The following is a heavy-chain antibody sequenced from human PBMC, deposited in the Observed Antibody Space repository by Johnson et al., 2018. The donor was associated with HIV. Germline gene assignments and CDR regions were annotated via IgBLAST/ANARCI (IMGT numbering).Heavy chain of an antibody. Sequence: VQLVESGGGVVQPGRSLRLSCAASGFTFSSYAMHWVRQAPGKGLEWVANIEEEGSEKYYVDSVKGRFTISRDNAKKSLFLLMNSLRAEDTAVYYCAREKPRLVQGVLDAFDIWGRGTMVTVSS. CDR3: AREKPRLVQGVLDAFDI. CDR1: GFTFSSYA. V-gene: IGHV3-7*03. J-gene: IGHJ3*02. CDR2: IEEEGSEK. D-gene: IGHD3-10*01.